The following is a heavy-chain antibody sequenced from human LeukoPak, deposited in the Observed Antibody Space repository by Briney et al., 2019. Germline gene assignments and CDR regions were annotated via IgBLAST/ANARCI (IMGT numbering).Heavy chain of an antibody. Sequence: GRSLRLSCAASGFTLSNAWMSWVRQTPGKGLEWVGRIKSKNDGGTTDYAAPVKGRFTISRDDSKNTLYLQMNSLKTEDTAVYYCTTHTRYCSSTSCANYYYYYMDGWGKGTTVSVSS. CDR3: TTHTRYCSSTSCANYYYYYMDG. J-gene: IGHJ6*03. CDR1: GFTLSNAW. V-gene: IGHV3-15*01. CDR2: IKSKNDGGTT. D-gene: IGHD2-2*01.